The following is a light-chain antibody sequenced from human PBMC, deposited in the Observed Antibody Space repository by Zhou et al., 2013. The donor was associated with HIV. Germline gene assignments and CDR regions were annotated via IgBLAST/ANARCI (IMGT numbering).Light chain of an antibody. CDR1: SSDVGGYNY. CDR2: DVS. Sequence: QSALTQPASVSGSPGQSITISCTGTSSDVGGYNYVSWYQQHPGKAPKLMIYDVSKRPSGVSNRFSGSKSGNTASLTISGLQAEDEADYYCSSYTSISTXVFGGGTKLTVL. V-gene: IGLV2-14*01. J-gene: IGLJ3*02. CDR3: SSYTSISTXV.